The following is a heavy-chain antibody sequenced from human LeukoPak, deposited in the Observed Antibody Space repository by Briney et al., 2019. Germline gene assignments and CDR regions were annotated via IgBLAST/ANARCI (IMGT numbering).Heavy chain of an antibody. D-gene: IGHD4-11*01. CDR3: AKAFDSISPLDY. Sequence: GGSLRLSCAVSGLTFSSYNMNWVRQAPGKGLEWVSYISNSGSMIYYADSVKGRFTLSRDNAKNSLYLQMNSLRDEDTAVYYCAKAFDSISPLDYWGQGTLVTVSS. J-gene: IGHJ4*02. CDR1: GLTFSSYN. CDR2: ISNSGSMI. V-gene: IGHV3-48*02.